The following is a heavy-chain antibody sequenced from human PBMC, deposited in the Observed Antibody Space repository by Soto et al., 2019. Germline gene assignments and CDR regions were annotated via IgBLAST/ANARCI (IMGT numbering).Heavy chain of an antibody. J-gene: IGHJ6*02. Sequence: GASVKVSCKSSGGTFSSYAISWVRQAPGQGLEWRGGVIPVFGLATYAQKVQGRVTITADKSTNTAYMEVSSLRSEDTAVYYCAGGKSYYGSGKGIYDYYSLDVWGQGTTVTVSS. CDR1: GGTFSSYA. CDR2: VIPVFGLA. CDR3: AGGKSYYGSGKGIYDYYSLDV. D-gene: IGHD3-10*01. V-gene: IGHV1-69*10.